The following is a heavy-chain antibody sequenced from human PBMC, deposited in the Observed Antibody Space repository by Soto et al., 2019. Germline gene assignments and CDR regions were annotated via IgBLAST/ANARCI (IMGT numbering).Heavy chain of an antibody. V-gene: IGHV4-30-4*01. CDR2: IYYSGST. CDR1: GGSISSGDYY. D-gene: IGHD2-21*02. J-gene: IGHJ5*02. CDR3: ARAMVVTQNWFDP. Sequence: QVQLQESGPGLVKPSQTLSLTCTVSGGSISSGDYYWSWIRQPPGKGLEWIGYIYYSGSTYYNPSIKSRVTISVDPSKNQFSLKLSSVTAADTAVYYCARAMVVTQNWFDPWGQGTLVTVSS.